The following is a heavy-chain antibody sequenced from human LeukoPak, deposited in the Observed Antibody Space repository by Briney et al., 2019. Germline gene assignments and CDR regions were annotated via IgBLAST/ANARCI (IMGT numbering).Heavy chain of an antibody. D-gene: IGHD2-8*02. Sequence: GGSLTLLCAASGFPFSSYRMAWLRQAPGKGLEGVSYIIIRSSTIYYAHSVKGRFTISRDNAKNSLYLQKNSLRAEDAAVYYFARNGGVYSGYGNFDYWGQGTLVTVSS. J-gene: IGHJ4*02. CDR1: GFPFSSYR. CDR2: IIIRSSTI. V-gene: IGHV3-48*04. CDR3: ARNGGVYSGYGNFDY.